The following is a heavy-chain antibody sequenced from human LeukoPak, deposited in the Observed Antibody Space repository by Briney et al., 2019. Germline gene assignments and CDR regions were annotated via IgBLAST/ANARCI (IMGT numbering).Heavy chain of an antibody. J-gene: IGHJ4*02. V-gene: IGHV3-48*01. Sequence: GGSLRLSCAASGFTVSSNYMSWVRQAPGKGLEWVSYISSSSSTIYYADSVEGRFTISRDNAKNSLYLQMNSLRAEDTAVYHCARDLSGWGKPDYWGQGTLVTVSS. CDR1: GFTVSSNY. CDR3: ARDLSGWGKPDY. D-gene: IGHD6-19*01. CDR2: ISSSSSTI.